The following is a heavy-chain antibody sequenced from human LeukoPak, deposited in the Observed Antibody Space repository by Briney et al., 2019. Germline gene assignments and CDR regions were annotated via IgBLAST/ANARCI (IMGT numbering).Heavy chain of an antibody. Sequence: PSETLPLTCTVSGASINTYYWTCIRQPPGKGLEWIGYIYYSGSTSYNPSLKSRVTMSVDTSRTQFSLNLSSVTAADTSVYYCARGITMIDWGQGTLVTVSS. D-gene: IGHD3-22*01. CDR2: IYYSGST. J-gene: IGHJ4*02. V-gene: IGHV4-59*01. CDR3: ARGITMID. CDR1: GASINTYY.